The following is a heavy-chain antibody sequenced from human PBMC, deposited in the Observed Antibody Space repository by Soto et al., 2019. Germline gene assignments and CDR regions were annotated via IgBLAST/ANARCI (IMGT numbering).Heavy chain of an antibody. D-gene: IGHD3-10*01. V-gene: IGHV1-18*01. CDR1: GYTFTSYG. J-gene: IGHJ6*02. CDR2: ISAYNGNT. CDR3: ARIVFGFGEFRYGMDV. Sequence: GASVKVSCKASGYTFTSYGISWVRQAPGQGLEWMGWISAYNGNTNYAQKLQGRVTMTTDTSTSTAYMELRSLRSDDTAVYYCARIVFGFGEFRYGMDVWGQGTTVTVSS.